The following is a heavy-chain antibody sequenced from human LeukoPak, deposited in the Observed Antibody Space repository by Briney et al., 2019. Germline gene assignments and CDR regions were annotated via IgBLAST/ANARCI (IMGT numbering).Heavy chain of an antibody. V-gene: IGHV3-43D*03. CDR3: AKERNQDSSGYYPYFDY. J-gene: IGHJ4*02. Sequence: GGSLRLSCTVSGFTVSSNSMSWVRQAPGKGLEWVSLITWDGGSTYSADSVKGRFTISRDNSKNSLYLQMNSLRAEDTALYYCAKERNQDSSGYYPYFDYWGQGTLVTVSS. CDR2: ITWDGGST. CDR1: GFTVSSNS. D-gene: IGHD3-22*01.